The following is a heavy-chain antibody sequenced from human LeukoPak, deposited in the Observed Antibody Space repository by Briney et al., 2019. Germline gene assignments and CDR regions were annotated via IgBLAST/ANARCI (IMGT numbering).Heavy chain of an antibody. V-gene: IGHV4-39*01. D-gene: IGHD2-2*01. CDR2: IYYSWST. CDR3: ARRGYCSSTSCYEYWFDP. CDR1: GGSISSSSYY. J-gene: IGHJ5*02. Sequence: SETLSLTCTVSGGSISSSSYYWGWIRQPPGKGLEWIGIIYYSWSTYYNPSLKSRLTISVDTSKNQFSLKLSSVTATDTAVYYCARRGYCSSTSCYEYWFDPWGPGTLVTDSS.